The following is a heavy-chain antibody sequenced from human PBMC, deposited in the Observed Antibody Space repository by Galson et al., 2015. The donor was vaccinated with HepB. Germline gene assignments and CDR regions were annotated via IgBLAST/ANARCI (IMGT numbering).Heavy chain of an antibody. CDR1: GFTFSTYG. CDR3: ARVRKDRTDSGSYSYYFDY. J-gene: IGHJ4*02. V-gene: IGHV3-33*01. Sequence: SLRLSCATSGFTFSTYGMHWVRQAPGKGLEWVAGTWHDGSNEQYVDSVKGRLTISRDNSKNTLYVQMNSLRVEDTAVYYCARVRKDRTDSGSYSYYFDYWGQGTLVTVSS. D-gene: IGHD1-26*01. CDR2: TWHDGSNE.